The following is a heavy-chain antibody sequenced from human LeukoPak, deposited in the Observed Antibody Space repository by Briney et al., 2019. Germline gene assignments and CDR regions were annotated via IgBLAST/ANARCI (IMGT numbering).Heavy chain of an antibody. Sequence: PSETLSLTCTVSGGSISSYYWSWIRQPGGKGLEWIGRIYTTGSTNYNPSLKSRVIMSIDTSKNQFSLKLSSVTAADTAVYYCARDPHYYYDSSAYYDYWGQGTLVTVSS. J-gene: IGHJ4*02. CDR1: GGSISSYY. D-gene: IGHD3-22*01. CDR2: IYTTGST. CDR3: ARDPHYYYDSSAYYDY. V-gene: IGHV4-4*07.